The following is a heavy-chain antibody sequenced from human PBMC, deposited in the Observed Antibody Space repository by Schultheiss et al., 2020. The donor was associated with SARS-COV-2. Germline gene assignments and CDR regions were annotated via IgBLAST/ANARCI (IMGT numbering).Heavy chain of an antibody. V-gene: IGHV4-34*01. D-gene: IGHD6-13*01. Sequence: SQTLSLTCTVSGGSISSYYWSWIRQPPGKGLEWIGEINHSGSTNYNPSLKSRVTISVDKSKNQFSLKLSSVTAADTAVYYCARDQRIAAANDAFDIWGQGTMVTVSS. CDR1: GGSISSYY. CDR2: INHSGST. J-gene: IGHJ3*02. CDR3: ARDQRIAAANDAFDI.